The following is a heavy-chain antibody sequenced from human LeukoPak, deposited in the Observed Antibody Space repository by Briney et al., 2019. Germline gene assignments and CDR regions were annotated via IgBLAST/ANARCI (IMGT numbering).Heavy chain of an antibody. CDR2: INQDGGEK. D-gene: IGHD6-13*01. V-gene: IGHV3-7*01. Sequence: GGSLRLSCAASGFTFSTYWMSWVRQAPGKGLEWVANINQDGGEKYYVDSVKGRFTISRDNAKNSLYLQMNSLRAEDTAMYYCARDGSSWVYWGQGTLVTVSS. J-gene: IGHJ4*02. CDR1: GFTFSTYW. CDR3: ARDGSSWVY.